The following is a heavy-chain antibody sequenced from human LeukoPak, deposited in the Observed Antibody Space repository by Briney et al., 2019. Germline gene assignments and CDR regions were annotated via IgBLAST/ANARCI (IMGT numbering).Heavy chain of an antibody. CDR1: GFSFKNYL. D-gene: IGHD2-15*01. Sequence: GGSLRLSCPTSGFSFKNYLMHWVRQAPGQGLVWVSRISTDGIDTTYADSVKGRFTISRDNAKNTLYLQMNSLRVDDTAVYYCASVGVVAATPYWFFDLWGRGILVTVSS. CDR3: ASVGVVAATPYWFFDL. CDR2: ISTDGIDT. J-gene: IGHJ2*01. V-gene: IGHV3-74*01.